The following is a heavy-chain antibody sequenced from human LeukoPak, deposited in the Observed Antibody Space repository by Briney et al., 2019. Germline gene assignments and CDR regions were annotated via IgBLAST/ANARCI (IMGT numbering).Heavy chain of an antibody. J-gene: IGHJ5*02. Sequence: SETLSLTCTVSGDSISSYYWSWIRQPAGKGLEWIGRIYTTGSTNYNPSLKSRVTMSVDTSKNQFSLKLSSVTAADTAVYYCARAGDSSGYGFDPWGQGTLVTVSS. CDR1: GDSISSYY. D-gene: IGHD3-22*01. CDR3: ARAGDSSGYGFDP. CDR2: IYTTGST. V-gene: IGHV4-4*07.